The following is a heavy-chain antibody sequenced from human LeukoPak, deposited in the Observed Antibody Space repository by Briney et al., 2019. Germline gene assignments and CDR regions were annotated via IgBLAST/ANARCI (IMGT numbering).Heavy chain of an antibody. J-gene: IGHJ4*02. D-gene: IGHD2-2*01. CDR1: GFTFDDYA. V-gene: IGHV3-9*03. CDR3: AKGYCSSTSCYGFKGGFDY. Sequence: GGSLRLSCAASGFTFDDYAMHWVRQAPGKGLEWVSGISWNSGSIGYADSVKGRFTISRDNAKNSLYLQMNSLRAEDMALYYCAKGYCSSTSCYGFKGGFDYWGQGTLVTVSS. CDR2: ISWNSGSI.